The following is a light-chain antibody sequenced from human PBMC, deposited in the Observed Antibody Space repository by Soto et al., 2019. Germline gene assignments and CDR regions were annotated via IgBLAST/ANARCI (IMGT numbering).Light chain of an antibody. CDR1: QSISSY. Sequence: ESVLTQSPATLSLSPGVRATLSCRVSQSISSYLACYQQNPGQAPRLLIYDASNMATGIPARFRGSGSGIDFSLTISSLEPEDFAIYYCQQRTHLPLTFGGGTKVEIK. CDR2: DAS. V-gene: IGKV3-11*01. J-gene: IGKJ4*01. CDR3: QQRTHLPLT.